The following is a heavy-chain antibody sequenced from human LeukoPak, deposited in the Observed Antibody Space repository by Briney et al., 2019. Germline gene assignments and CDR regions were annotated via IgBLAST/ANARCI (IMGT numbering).Heavy chain of an antibody. D-gene: IGHD5-18*01. CDR2: INSDGSSI. Sequence: GGSLRLSCAASGFTFSRHWMHWVRQVPGKGLVWVSRINSDGSSISYADSVKGRFTISGDNAKNTLYLQMNSLGVEDTAVYHCASDTVDTAVGIDYWGQGTLVTVSS. CDR3: ASDTVDTAVGIDY. CDR1: GFTFSRHW. J-gene: IGHJ4*02. V-gene: IGHV3-74*01.